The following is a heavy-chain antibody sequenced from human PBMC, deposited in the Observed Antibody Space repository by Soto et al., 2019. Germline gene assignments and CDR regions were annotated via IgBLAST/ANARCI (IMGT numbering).Heavy chain of an antibody. Sequence: SETLSLTCAVYGGSFSGYYWSWIRQPPGKGLEWIGEINHSGSTNYNPSLKSRVTISVDTSKNQFSLKLSSVAAADTAVYYCAINPNYYDSSGYYAYWGQGTLVTVSS. CDR3: AINPNYYDSSGYYAY. D-gene: IGHD3-22*01. CDR2: INHSGST. V-gene: IGHV4-34*01. J-gene: IGHJ4*02. CDR1: GGSFSGYY.